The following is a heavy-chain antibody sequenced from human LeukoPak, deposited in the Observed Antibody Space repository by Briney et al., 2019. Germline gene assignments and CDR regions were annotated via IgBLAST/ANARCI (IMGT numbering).Heavy chain of an antibody. Sequence: GGSLRLSRAASGFTFSSYAMSWVRQAPGKGLEWVSAISGSGGSTYYADSVKGRFTISRDNSKNTLYLQLNSLRAEDTAVYYCAKDITRNYYDSSGYFFDYWGQGTLVTVSS. D-gene: IGHD3-22*01. CDR2: ISGSGGST. CDR3: AKDITRNYYDSSGYFFDY. CDR1: GFTFSSYA. J-gene: IGHJ4*02. V-gene: IGHV3-23*01.